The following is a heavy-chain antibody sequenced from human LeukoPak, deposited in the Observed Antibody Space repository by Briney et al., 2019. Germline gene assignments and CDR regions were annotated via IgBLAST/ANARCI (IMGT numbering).Heavy chain of an antibody. D-gene: IGHD5-24*01. V-gene: IGHV1-18*01. Sequence: ASVKVSCKTSGYTFTNYGINWVRQAPGQGLEWMGWISAYNGNTNYAQRFKGRVTMTTDTSTSTAYMDLRSLRSDDTAVYYCARDPRTEDGYDLRGFDYWGQGTLVTVSS. J-gene: IGHJ4*02. CDR2: ISAYNGNT. CDR3: ARDPRTEDGYDLRGFDY. CDR1: GYTFTNYG.